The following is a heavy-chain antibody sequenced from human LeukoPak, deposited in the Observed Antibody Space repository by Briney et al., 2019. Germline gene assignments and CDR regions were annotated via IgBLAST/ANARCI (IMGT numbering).Heavy chain of an antibody. CDR2: ISSSGSTI. CDR1: GFTFSDYY. V-gene: IGHV3-11*04. CDR3: ARVYWRIAVAGWYFDY. J-gene: IGHJ4*02. Sequence: PGGSLRLSCAASGFTFSDYYMSWIRQAPGKGLEWVSYISSSGSTIYYADSVKGRFTISRDNAKNSLYLQMNSLRAEDTAVYYCARVYWRIAVAGWYFDYWGQGTLVTVSP. D-gene: IGHD6-19*01.